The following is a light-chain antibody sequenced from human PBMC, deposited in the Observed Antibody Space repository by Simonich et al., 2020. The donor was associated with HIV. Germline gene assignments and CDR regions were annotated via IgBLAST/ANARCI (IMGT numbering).Light chain of an antibody. CDR1: STNIGHNI. Sequence: QSVLTQPPSVSAAPGQKVTISCSGSSTNIGHNIVSWYQQIPGTAPKILIYDNNKRPSGIPDRCSGSKAGTSATLGITGLQTGDEADYYCGTWDSSLNAWVFGGGTKLTVL. J-gene: IGLJ3*02. CDR2: DNN. V-gene: IGLV1-51*01. CDR3: GTWDSSLNAWV.